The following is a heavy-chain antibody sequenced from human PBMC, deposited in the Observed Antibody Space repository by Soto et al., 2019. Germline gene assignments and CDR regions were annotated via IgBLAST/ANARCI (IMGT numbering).Heavy chain of an antibody. J-gene: IGHJ5*02. D-gene: IGHD3-3*01. Sequence: GASLKVSCKASGYTFTSYAMHWVRQAPGQRLEWMGWINAGNGNTKYSQKFQGRVTITRDTSASTAYMELSSLRSEDTAVYYCARGPGPTIFGVVIITYWFDPWGQGTLVTSPQ. V-gene: IGHV1-3*01. CDR2: INAGNGNT. CDR3: ARGPGPTIFGVVIITYWFDP. CDR1: GYTFTSYA.